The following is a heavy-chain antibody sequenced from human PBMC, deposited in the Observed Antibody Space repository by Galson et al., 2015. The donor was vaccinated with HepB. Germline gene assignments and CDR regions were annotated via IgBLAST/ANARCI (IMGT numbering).Heavy chain of an antibody. Sequence: ETLSLTCTVSGGSISSYYWSWIRQPPGKGLEWIGYIYYSGSTNYNPSLKSRVTISVDTSKNQFSLKLSSVTAADTAVYYCARHTSSRYAFDIWGQGTMVTVSS. D-gene: IGHD2-2*01. J-gene: IGHJ3*02. CDR2: IYYSGST. CDR1: GGSISSYY. V-gene: IGHV4-59*08. CDR3: ARHTSSRYAFDI.